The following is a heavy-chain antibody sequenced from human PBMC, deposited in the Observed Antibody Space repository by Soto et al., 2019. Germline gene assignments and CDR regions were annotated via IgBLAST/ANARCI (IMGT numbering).Heavy chain of an antibody. CDR2: ISSYGSDT. J-gene: IGHJ6*02. Sequence: GGSLRLSSTASGFTFSRYGMHWVRQAPGKGLAWVSRISSYGSDTHYADSVKGRFTISRDNAKNTLYLQMNSLRADDTAVYYCASNYAYAEGYYWYGIDVWGQGTTVTVSS. CDR1: GFTFSRYG. CDR3: ASNYAYAEGYYWYGIDV. D-gene: IGHD3-16*01. V-gene: IGHV3-74*01.